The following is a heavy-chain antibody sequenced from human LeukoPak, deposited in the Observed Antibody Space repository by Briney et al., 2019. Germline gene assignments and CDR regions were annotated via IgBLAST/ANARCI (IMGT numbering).Heavy chain of an antibody. CDR1: GGSISSYY. D-gene: IGHD3-10*01. CDR3: ARVGEGSYYNIFDY. J-gene: IGHJ4*02. CDR2: IYNSGST. Sequence: SETLSLTCTVSGGSISSYYWSWIRQPPGKGPEWIGYIYNSGSTKYNPSLKSRVTISVDTSKNQFSLKLSSVTAADTAVYYCARVGEGSYYNIFDYWGQGTLVTVSS. V-gene: IGHV4-59*01.